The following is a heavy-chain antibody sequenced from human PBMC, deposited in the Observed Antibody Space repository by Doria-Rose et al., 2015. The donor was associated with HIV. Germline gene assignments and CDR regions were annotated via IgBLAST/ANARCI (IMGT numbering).Heavy chain of an antibody. J-gene: IGHJ4*02. D-gene: IGHD3-3*01. Sequence: QLQLVQSDPGLVQPSETLSLTCSVSGASVSSRGYYWNWIRQVPGKGLESLGYTYYTGTSDYSPSLKSRLNMAVDTSKNQFSLNLSFVTVADTAVYYCARMGSYRELDYWGQGALVIVSA. V-gene: IGHV4-31*03. CDR2: TYYTGTS. CDR1: GASVSSRGYY. CDR3: ARMGSYRELDY.